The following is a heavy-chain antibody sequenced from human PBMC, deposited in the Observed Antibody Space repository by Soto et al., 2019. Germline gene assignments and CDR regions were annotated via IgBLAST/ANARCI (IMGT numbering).Heavy chain of an antibody. CDR3: ERGRYCSSTSCYFYYGMDV. Sequence: EVQLVESGGGLVKPGGSLRLSCAASGFTFSSYSMNWVRQAPGKGLERVSSISSSSSYIYYADSVKGRVTISRDNAKNSLYQQMNSMREEDTAVYYCERGRYCSSTSCYFYYGMDVWGQGTTVTVSS. J-gene: IGHJ6*02. CDR2: ISSSSSYI. V-gene: IGHV3-21*01. D-gene: IGHD2-2*01. CDR1: GFTFSSYS.